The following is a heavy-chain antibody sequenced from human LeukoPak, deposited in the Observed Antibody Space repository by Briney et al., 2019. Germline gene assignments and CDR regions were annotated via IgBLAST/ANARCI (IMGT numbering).Heavy chain of an antibody. J-gene: IGHJ4*02. Sequence: GGSLRLSCAASGFTFSNAWMSWVPRAPGKGLEWVGRIKSKTDGGTTDYAAAVNGRFTISRDDSKNTLYLQMNSLKTEDTAVYYCTTDCVGATDFDYWGQGTLVTVSS. D-gene: IGHD1-26*01. CDR1: GFTFSNAW. CDR2: IKSKTDGGTT. CDR3: TTDCVGATDFDY. V-gene: IGHV3-15*01.